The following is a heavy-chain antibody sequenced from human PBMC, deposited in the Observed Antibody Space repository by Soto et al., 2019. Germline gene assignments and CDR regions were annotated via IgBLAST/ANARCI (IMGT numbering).Heavy chain of an antibody. CDR3: AKDDRLVAVAGNWFDP. CDR1: GFTFSSYG. V-gene: IGHV3-30*18. D-gene: IGHD6-19*01. J-gene: IGHJ5*02. Sequence: GGSLRLSCAASGFTFSSYGMHWVRQAPGKGLEWVAVISYDGSNKYYADSVKGRFTISRDNSKNTLYLQMNSLRAEDTAVYYCAKDDRLVAVAGNWFDPWGQGTLVTVSS. CDR2: ISYDGSNK.